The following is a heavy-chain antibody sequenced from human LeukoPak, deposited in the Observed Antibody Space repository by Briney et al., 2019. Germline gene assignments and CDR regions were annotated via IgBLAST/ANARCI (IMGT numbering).Heavy chain of an antibody. Sequence: GSLKLSCAASGFTFSSYGMHWVRQAPGKGLEWVAVIWYDGSNKYYADSVKGRFTISRDNSKYTLYLQMTSLRAEDTAVYYCATGSSYYYDSSGYNHLDYWGQGTLVTVSS. V-gene: IGHV3-33*01. CDR3: ATGSSYYYDSSGYNHLDY. J-gene: IGHJ4*02. D-gene: IGHD3-22*01. CDR2: IWYDGSNK. CDR1: GFTFSSYG.